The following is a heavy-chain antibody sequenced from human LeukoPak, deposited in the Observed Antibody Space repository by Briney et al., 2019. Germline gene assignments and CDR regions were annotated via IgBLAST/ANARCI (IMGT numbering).Heavy chain of an antibody. CDR1: GFTFSSSA. CDR3: AKDLAPSGSYSTFDY. Sequence: GGSLRLSCAASGFTFSSSAMSWVRQAPGKGLEWVSAISASGGSTYYADSVKGRFTISRDNSKNTLYLQMNSLRAEDTAVYYCAKDLAPSGSYSTFDYWGQGTLVTVSS. CDR2: ISASGGST. D-gene: IGHD1-26*01. J-gene: IGHJ4*02. V-gene: IGHV3-23*01.